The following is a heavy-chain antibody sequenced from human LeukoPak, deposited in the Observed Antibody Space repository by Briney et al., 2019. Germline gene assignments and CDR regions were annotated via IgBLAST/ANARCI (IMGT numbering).Heavy chain of an antibody. CDR3: ARAGGLQLWSNFDY. CDR2: IIPIFGTA. CDR1: GGTFISYA. D-gene: IGHD5-18*01. V-gene: IGHV1-69*13. Sequence: SVKVSCKASGGTFISYAISWVRQAPGQGLEWMGGIIPIFGTANYAQKFQGRVTITADESTSTAYMELSSLRSEDTAVYYCARAGGLQLWSNFDYWGQGTLVTVSS. J-gene: IGHJ4*02.